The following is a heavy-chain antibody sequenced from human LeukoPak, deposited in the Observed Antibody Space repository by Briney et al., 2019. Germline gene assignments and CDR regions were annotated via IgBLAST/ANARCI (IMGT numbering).Heavy chain of an antibody. CDR2: INSDGSST. CDR1: GFTFSSYW. J-gene: IGHJ6*03. CDR3: ARQGQSLYYYYYMDV. V-gene: IGHV3-74*01. Sequence: GGSLRLSCAASGFTFSSYWMHWVRQAPGKGLVWVSRINSDGSSTSYADSVKGRFTISRDNAKNTLYLQMNSLRAEDTAVYYCARQGQSLYYYYYMDVWGKGTTVTISS.